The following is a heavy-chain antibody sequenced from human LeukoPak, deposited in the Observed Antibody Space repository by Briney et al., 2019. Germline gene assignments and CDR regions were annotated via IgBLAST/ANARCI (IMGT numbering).Heavy chain of an antibody. V-gene: IGHV3-7*01. Sequence: GGSLRLSCAASGFTFSSYWMSWVRQAPGKGLEWVANIKQDGSEKYYVDSVKGRFTISRDNAKNSLYLQMNSLRAEDTAVYYCARKWLPYTLLNYPDYWGQGTLVTVSS. D-gene: IGHD3-22*01. CDR2: IKQDGSEK. CDR3: ARKWLPYTLLNYPDY. CDR1: GFTFSSYW. J-gene: IGHJ4*01.